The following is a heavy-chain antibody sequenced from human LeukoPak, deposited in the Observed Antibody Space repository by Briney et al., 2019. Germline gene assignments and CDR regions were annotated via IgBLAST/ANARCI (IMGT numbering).Heavy chain of an antibody. CDR3: VREQPGDGWSGFDY. CDR1: GGSFSGYY. J-gene: IGHJ4*02. D-gene: IGHD6-19*01. CDR2: INHSGST. Sequence: SKTLSLTCAVYGGSFSGYYWSWIRQPPGKGLEWIGEINHSGSTNYNPSLKSRVTISGDTSKNQFSLKLSSVTAADTAVYFCVREQPGDGWSGFDYWGQGTLVTVSS. V-gene: IGHV4-34*01.